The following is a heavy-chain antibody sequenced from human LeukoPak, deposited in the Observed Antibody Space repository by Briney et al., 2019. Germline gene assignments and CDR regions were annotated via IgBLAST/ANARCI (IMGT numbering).Heavy chain of an antibody. V-gene: IGHV3-33*06. Sequence: PGRSLRLSCAASGFTFSSYGMHWVRQAPGKGLEWVAVIWYDGSNKYYADSVKGRCTISGDNSKNTLYLQMNSLRAEDTAVYYCAKDRRAPTMVRGVIGSWFDPWGQGTLVTVSS. CDR3: AKDRRAPTMVRGVIGSWFDP. CDR1: GFTFSSYG. J-gene: IGHJ5*02. CDR2: IWYDGSNK. D-gene: IGHD3-10*01.